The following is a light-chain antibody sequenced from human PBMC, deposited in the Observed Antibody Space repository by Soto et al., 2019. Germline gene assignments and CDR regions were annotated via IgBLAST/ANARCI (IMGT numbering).Light chain of an antibody. V-gene: IGKV1-12*01. CDR1: QRIGKW. J-gene: IGKJ1*01. CDR3: QQGSSFPWT. CDR2: DAS. Sequence: DIQMTQSPSSVSASVGDRVTITCRARQRIGKWLAWYQQKPGKAPKVLIYDASSQQTGVPSRFSGSGSGTDFTLTISSLQPEDIATYFCQQGSSFPWTFGQVTRVEIK.